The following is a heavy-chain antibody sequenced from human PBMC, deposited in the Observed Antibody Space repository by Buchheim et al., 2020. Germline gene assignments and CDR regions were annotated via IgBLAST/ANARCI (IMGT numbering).Heavy chain of an antibody. J-gene: IGHJ4*02. Sequence: QLQLQESGPGLLKPSETLSLTCSVSGDSITSRSHYWGWIRQPPEKGLEWVASILYNGNTYYSPSLKSRLTVFADTSKNQFSLKLSSVTAADTAVYFCATQRRDGYNFWDYWGQGTL. D-gene: IGHD5-24*01. V-gene: IGHV4-39*01. CDR1: GDSITSRSHY. CDR3: ATQRRDGYNFWDY. CDR2: ILYNGNT.